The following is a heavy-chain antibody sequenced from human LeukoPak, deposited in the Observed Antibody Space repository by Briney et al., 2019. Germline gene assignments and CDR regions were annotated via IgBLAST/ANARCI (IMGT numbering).Heavy chain of an antibody. V-gene: IGHV1-18*01. CDR2: ISAYNGNT. CDR1: GYTFTSYG. CDR3: ARDQAMTYYYDSSGY. J-gene: IGHJ4*02. D-gene: IGHD3-22*01. Sequence: ASVKVSCKASGYTFTSYGISWVRQAPGQGLEWMGWISAYNGNTNYAQKLQGRVTMTTDTSTSTAYMELRSLRYDDTAVYYCARDQAMTYYYDSSGYWGQGTLVTVSS.